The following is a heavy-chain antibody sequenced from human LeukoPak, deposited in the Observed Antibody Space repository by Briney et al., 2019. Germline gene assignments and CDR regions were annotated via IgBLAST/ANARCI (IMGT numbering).Heavy chain of an antibody. CDR2: VSGSGDTT. Sequence: GGSLRLSCAASGFTFSSYAMSWVRQGPGKGLEWVSGVSGSGDTTYYADSVKGRFTISRDNSKNTLDLQMNSLRAEDTAVYYCAKDQYCSSISCYLFDYWGQGTLVTVSS. J-gene: IGHJ4*02. CDR3: AKDQYCSSISCYLFDY. CDR1: GFTFSSYA. D-gene: IGHD2-2*01. V-gene: IGHV3-23*01.